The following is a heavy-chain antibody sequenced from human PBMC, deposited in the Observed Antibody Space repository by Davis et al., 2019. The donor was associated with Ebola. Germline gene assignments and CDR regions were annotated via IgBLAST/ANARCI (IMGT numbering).Heavy chain of an antibody. V-gene: IGHV1-3*04. D-gene: IGHD6-13*01. J-gene: IGHJ4*02. CDR1: GYTFTNFP. CDR2: INTGNGKT. Sequence: ASVKVSCKASGYTFTNFPMHWVRQAPGQRLEWMGWINTGNGKTKYSQKFQGRVTITRDTSASTVYMELRSLRSEDTAVYYCARDGIWQQLDYWGQGTLVTVSS. CDR3: ARDGIWQQLDY.